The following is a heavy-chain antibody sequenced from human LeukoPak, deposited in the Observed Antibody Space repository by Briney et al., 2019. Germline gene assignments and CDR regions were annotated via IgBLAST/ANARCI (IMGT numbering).Heavy chain of an antibody. CDR2: IYTSGST. CDR3: ARGGCSGGSCYWGLDY. D-gene: IGHD2-15*01. V-gene: IGHV4-61*02. Sequence: PSETLSLTCTVSGGSISSGNYYWSWIRQPAGKGLEWVGRIYTSGSTNYNPSLESRVTISLDTSKNQFSLKLSSVTAADTAVYYCARGGCSGGSCYWGLDYWGQGTLVTVSS. CDR1: GGSISSGNYY. J-gene: IGHJ4*02.